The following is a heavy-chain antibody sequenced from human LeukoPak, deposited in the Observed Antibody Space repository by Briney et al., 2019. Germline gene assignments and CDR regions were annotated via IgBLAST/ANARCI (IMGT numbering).Heavy chain of an antibody. CDR3: ARQTLFRYNWNYSVGWYYYMDV. J-gene: IGHJ6*03. V-gene: IGHV5-51*01. Sequence: GESLKISCKGSGYSFTSYWIGWVRQMPGKGLEWMGIIYPGDSDTRYSPSFQGRVTISADKSISTAYLQWSSLKASDTAMYYCARQTLFRYNWNYSVGWYYYMDVWGKGTTVTVSS. CDR2: IYPGDSDT. D-gene: IGHD1-7*01. CDR1: GYSFTSYW.